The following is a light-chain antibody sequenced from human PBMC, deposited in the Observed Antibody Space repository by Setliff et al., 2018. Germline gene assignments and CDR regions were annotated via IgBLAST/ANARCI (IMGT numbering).Light chain of an antibody. V-gene: IGLV2-23*02. J-gene: IGLJ1*01. CDR3: SSYSNGYTYV. CDR2: EVS. CDR1: SSDVGSYDL. Sequence: QSVLTQPASVSGSPGQSITISCSGTSSDVGSYDLVSWYQPHPGKAPKLMISEVSELPSGVSNRFSGSKSGNTASLTISGLQAQDEADYYCSSYSNGYTYVFGTGTKVTVL.